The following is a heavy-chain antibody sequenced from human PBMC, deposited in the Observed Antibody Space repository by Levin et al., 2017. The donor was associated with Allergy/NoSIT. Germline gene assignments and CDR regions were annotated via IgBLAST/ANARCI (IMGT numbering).Heavy chain of an antibody. CDR2: IYYSGST. CDR3: ARHPPADMIFWPNGWFDP. J-gene: IGHJ5*02. V-gene: IGHV4-39*01. D-gene: IGHD3-9*01. Sequence: SETLSLTCTVSGCSISSSSYYWGWIRQPPGKGLEWIGSIYYSGSTYYNPSLKSRVTISVDTSKNQFSLKLSSVTAADTAVYYCARHPPADMIFWPNGWFDPWGQGTLVTVSS. CDR1: GCSISSSSYY.